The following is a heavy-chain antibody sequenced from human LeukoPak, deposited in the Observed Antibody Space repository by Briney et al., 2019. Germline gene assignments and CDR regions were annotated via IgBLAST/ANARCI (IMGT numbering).Heavy chain of an antibody. D-gene: IGHD6-19*01. J-gene: IGHJ4*02. CDR1: GFTFSSYA. CDR3: ARDRGIAVAVYFDY. Sequence: PGGSLRLSCAASGFTFSSYAMHWVRQAPGKGLEWVAVISYDGSNKYYADSVKGRFTISRDNSKNTLYLQMNSLRAEDTAVYYCARDRGIAVAVYFDYWGQGTLVTVS. CDR2: ISYDGSNK. V-gene: IGHV3-30-3*01.